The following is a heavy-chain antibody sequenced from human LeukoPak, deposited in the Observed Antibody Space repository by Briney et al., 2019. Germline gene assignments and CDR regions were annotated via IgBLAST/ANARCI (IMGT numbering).Heavy chain of an antibody. CDR3: AKDLRSLYESGNYGWFDP. D-gene: IGHD3-10*01. CDR2: ISGDGDTT. CDR1: GFTFDDYA. V-gene: IGHV3-43*02. J-gene: IGHJ5*02. Sequence: GGSLRLSCAASGFTFDDYAMHWVRQAPGKGLEWASLISGDGDTTYSADSLKGRFTISRDNAKNTLYLQMDRLRAEDTAVYYCAKDLRSLYESGNYGWFDPWGQGTLVTVSS.